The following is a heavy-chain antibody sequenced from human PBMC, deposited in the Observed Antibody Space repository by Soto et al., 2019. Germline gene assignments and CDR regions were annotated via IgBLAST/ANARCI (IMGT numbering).Heavy chain of an antibody. CDR2: IYHTGST. CDR3: ARGSSGWFFLS. J-gene: IGHJ5*02. CDR1: GGSISDSNW. V-gene: IGHV4-4*02. Sequence: QVQLQESGPGLVKPSGTLSLTCAVSGGSISDSNWWSWVRQPPGKGLEWIGEIYHTGSTNYNPSRKSRVTISVDKSKNQFSLKLTSVTAADTAIYSCARGSSGWFFLSWGQGPLVTVSS. D-gene: IGHD6-19*01.